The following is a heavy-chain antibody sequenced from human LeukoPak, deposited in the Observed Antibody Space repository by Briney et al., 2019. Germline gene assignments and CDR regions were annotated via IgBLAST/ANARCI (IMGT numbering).Heavy chain of an antibody. CDR2: IGGSGSTR. V-gene: IGHV3-23*01. J-gene: IGHJ4*02. Sequence: DWVSAIGGSGSTRSYADSVKGRFPISRDNSKNTLYLQMNSLRAEDTAVYYCARGKYNYGLNWGQGTLVTVSS. CDR3: ARGKYNYGLN. D-gene: IGHD5-18*01.